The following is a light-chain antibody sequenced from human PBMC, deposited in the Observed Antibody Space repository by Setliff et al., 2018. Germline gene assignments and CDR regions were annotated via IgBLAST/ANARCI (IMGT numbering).Light chain of an antibody. Sequence: QSALTQPASVSGSPGQSIAISCTGSSSDVGAYNYVSWCQQHPGKAPKLLILEVNKRPSGVSNRFSGSKAGNTASLTISGLQAEDEADYYRLSYTTSDTVVFGTGTKVTVL. CDR2: EVN. CDR1: SSDVGAYNY. CDR3: LSYTTSDTVV. V-gene: IGLV2-14*01. J-gene: IGLJ1*01.